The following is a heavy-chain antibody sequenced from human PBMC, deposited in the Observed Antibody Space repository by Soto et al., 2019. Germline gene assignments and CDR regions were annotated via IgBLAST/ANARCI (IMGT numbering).Heavy chain of an antibody. CDR1: GGSISTSSYY. CDR2: IYYSGST. J-gene: IGHJ4*02. V-gene: IGHV4-39*01. D-gene: IGHD3-22*01. Sequence: QLQLQESGPGLVKPSETLSLTCTVSGGSISTSSYYWGWIRQPPGKGLEWIGSIYYSGSTYYNPSLKSRVTISVDTSRNQFSLKLSSVTAADTAVYYCARDYDSSGDYWGQGTLVTVSS. CDR3: ARDYDSSGDY.